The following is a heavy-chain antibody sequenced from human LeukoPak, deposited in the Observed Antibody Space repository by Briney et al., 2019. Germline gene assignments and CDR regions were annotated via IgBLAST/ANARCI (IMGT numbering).Heavy chain of an antibody. Sequence: SETLSLTCAVYGGSFSGYYWSWIRQPPGKGLEWIGEINHSGSTNYNPSLKSRVTISADTSKNQFSLKLSSVTAADTAVQYCARAGGDGSSQVDYGGQGTGVTVS. J-gene: IGHJ4*02. D-gene: IGHD5-24*01. V-gene: IGHV4-34*01. CDR3: ARAGGDGSSQVDY. CDR2: INHSGST. CDR1: GGSFSGYY.